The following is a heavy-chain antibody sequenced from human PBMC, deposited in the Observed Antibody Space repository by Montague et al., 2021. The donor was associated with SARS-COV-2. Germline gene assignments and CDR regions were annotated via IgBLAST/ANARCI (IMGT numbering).Heavy chain of an antibody. V-gene: IGHV6-1*01. J-gene: IGHJ3*01. D-gene: IGHD2-8*02. CDR1: GDSVSSNIAA. CDR2: TKYTSTRYE. CDR3: ARDLYWAFDA. Sequence: CAISGDSVSSNIAAWNWIRQSPSRDLEWLGRTKYTSTRYETYAXAVQSRITITADTSKNQFSLHLNSVTPEDTAVYYCARDLYWAFDAWGLGTTVTVSA.